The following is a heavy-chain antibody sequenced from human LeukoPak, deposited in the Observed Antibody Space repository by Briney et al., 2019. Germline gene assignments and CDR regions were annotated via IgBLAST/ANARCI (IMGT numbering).Heavy chain of an antibody. D-gene: IGHD3-22*01. CDR3: AKGSTGYFADL. Sequence: GESLRLSCAASGFTFNNYGLIWVRQAPGKGLEWVAAISNDGGGIMYAAFVEGRFTISRDNSKNTLFLQMNSLRAEDTALYYCAKGSTGYFADLWGQGTLVTVSS. V-gene: IGHV3-23*01. CDR2: ISNDGGGI. CDR1: GFTFNNYG. J-gene: IGHJ5*02.